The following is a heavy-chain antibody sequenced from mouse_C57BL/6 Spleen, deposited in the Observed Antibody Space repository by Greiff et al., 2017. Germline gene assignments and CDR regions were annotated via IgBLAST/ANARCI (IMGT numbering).Heavy chain of an antibody. V-gene: IGHV1-53*01. CDR3: ARADSSGRYYYAMDY. J-gene: IGHJ4*01. CDR1: GYTFTSYW. Sequence: QVQLQQPGTELVKPGASVKLSCKASGYTFTSYWMHWVKQRPGQGLEWIGNINPSNGVTNYNEKFKSKATLTVDKSSSTAYMQLSSLTSEDSAVYYCARADSSGRYYYAMDYWGQGTSVTVSS. D-gene: IGHD3-2*02. CDR2: INPSNGVT.